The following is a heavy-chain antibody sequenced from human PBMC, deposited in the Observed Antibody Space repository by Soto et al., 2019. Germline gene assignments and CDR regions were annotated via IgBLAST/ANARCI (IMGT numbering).Heavy chain of an antibody. CDR2: IYPGYSDT. CDR1: GYRFSSYW. J-gene: IGHJ6*02. CDR3: SSGSLPYYYYYVMDV. D-gene: IGHD5-12*01. V-gene: IGHV5-51*01. Sequence: PGESLKISCKGSGYRFSSYWIAWVRQTPGTGLECMGIIYPGYSDTRYSPSFQGQVTISADKSISTAYLQWSILKASDTAMYYCSSGSLPYYYYYVMDVWGQGTTVTVSS.